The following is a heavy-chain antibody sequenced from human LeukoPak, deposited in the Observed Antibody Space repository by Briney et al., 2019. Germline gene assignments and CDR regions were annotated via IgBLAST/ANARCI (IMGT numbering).Heavy chain of an antibody. CDR2: INPNSGGT. Sequence: ASVKVSCKASGYTFTSYYMHWVRQAHGQGLEWMGWINPNSGGTNYAQKFQGRVTMTRDTSISTAYMELSRLRSDDTAVYYCASPEESGSYYRDWGQGTLVTVSS. CDR1: GYTFTSYY. J-gene: IGHJ4*02. CDR3: ASPEESGSYYRD. D-gene: IGHD1-26*01. V-gene: IGHV1-2*02.